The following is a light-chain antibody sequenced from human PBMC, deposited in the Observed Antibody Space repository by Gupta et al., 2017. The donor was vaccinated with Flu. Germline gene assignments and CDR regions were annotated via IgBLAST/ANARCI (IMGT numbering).Light chain of an antibody. CDR2: NAS. CDR3: KQYTGLWT. J-gene: IGKJ1*01. V-gene: IGKV1-5*03. Sequence: QKPGKAPTLLIYNASRIERGDPSWFSGSGSGTYFPLTISSLHPDDFATYYCKQYTGLWTFGKGPKVEIK.